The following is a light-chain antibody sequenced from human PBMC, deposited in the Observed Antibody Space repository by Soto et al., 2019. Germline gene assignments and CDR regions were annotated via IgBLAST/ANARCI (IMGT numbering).Light chain of an antibody. V-gene: IGKV1-27*01. CDR1: QGISNY. J-gene: IGKJ1*01. CDR2: AAS. CDR3: QNYNSAPTWT. Sequence: DIQMTQSPSSLSASVGDRVTITCRASQGISNYLAWYQQKPGKVPKLLIYAASTLQSGVPSRFSGSGSGTDFTLTISSLQPEDVATYYCQNYNSAPTWTFGQGTKVKIK.